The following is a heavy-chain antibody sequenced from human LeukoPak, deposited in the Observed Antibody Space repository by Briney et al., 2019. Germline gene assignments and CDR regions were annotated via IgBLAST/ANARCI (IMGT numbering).Heavy chain of an antibody. D-gene: IGHD3-10*01. CDR3: ARYYYGSGSYYPLDV. J-gene: IGHJ6*02. CDR2: IIPILGIA. V-gene: IGHV1-69*04. Sequence: ASAKVSCKSSGGTFSSYAISWVRQAPGQGLEWMGRIIPILGIANYAQKFQGRVTITADKSTSTAYMELSSLRSEDTAVYYCARYYYGSGSYYPLDVWGQGTTVTVSS. CDR1: GGTFSSYA.